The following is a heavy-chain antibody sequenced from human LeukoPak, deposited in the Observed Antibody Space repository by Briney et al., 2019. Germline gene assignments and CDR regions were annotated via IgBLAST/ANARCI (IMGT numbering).Heavy chain of an antibody. J-gene: IGHJ4*02. CDR1: GFTFSDYY. V-gene: IGHV3-11*05. Sequence: PGGSLRLSCAASGFTFSDYYMSWIRQAPGKGLEWVSYIDSSSSYTNYADSVKGRFTISRDNAKNSLYLQMNSLRVEDTAVYYCAREMSWSGRDYWGQGTLVTVSS. D-gene: IGHD3-10*01. CDR3: AREMSWSGRDY. CDR2: IDSSSSYT.